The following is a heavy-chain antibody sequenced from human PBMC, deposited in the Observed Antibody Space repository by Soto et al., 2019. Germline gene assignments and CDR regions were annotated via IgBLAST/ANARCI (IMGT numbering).Heavy chain of an antibody. J-gene: IGHJ4*02. D-gene: IGHD3-22*01. CDR3: AKDTYDHDSSGYYVFDS. CDR1: GFSFSSYG. V-gene: IGHV3-30*18. Sequence: QVQLVESGGGVVQPGTSLRLSCAASGFSFSSYGMHWVRQTPGKGLEWVAGISYDGSNKYYVDSMKGRLTISRDNSKNXXALQINSLRAADTAVYYCAKDTYDHDSSGYYVFDSWGQGTLVTVSS. CDR2: ISYDGSNK.